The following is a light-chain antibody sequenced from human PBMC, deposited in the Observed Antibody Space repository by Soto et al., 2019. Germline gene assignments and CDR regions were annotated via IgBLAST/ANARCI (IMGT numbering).Light chain of an antibody. CDR3: QQASSLSA. Sequence: DIQMTQSPSSVSASIGDTVTITCRASQNIDNWLAWYQQKPRKAPKLLIFGASTLQSGVPSRFSGSRSATEFTLTISGMQPEDFGTYYCQQASSLSALGPGTKVDIK. CDR1: QNIDNW. CDR2: GAS. J-gene: IGKJ3*01. V-gene: IGKV1-12*01.